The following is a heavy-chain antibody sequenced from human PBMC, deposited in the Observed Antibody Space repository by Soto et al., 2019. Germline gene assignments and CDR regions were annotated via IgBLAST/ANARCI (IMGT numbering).Heavy chain of an antibody. CDR2: ISWNSGSI. Sequence: GGSLRLSCAASGFTFDDYAMHWVRQAPGKGLEWVSGISWNSGSIGYADSVKGRFTISRDNAKNSLYLQMNSLRAEDTALYYCAKDTDYYGSGSSLFDYWGQGTLVTVSS. J-gene: IGHJ4*02. CDR1: GFTFDDYA. CDR3: AKDTDYYGSGSSLFDY. D-gene: IGHD3-10*01. V-gene: IGHV3-9*01.